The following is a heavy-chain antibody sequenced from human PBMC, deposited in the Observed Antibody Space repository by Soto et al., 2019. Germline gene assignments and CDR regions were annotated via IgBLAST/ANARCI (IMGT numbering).Heavy chain of an antibody. J-gene: IGHJ5*02. Sequence: QITLRESGPTLVQPTQTLTLTCTLSGVSLSTSGEGVGWIRQPPGKALEWLALIYWDDDKRFSPSLKSRLAITRDISKNQVVMTMTDMAPADTAIFYCAHRQRTVVVGAPSDLWGQGSQVTVSA. V-gene: IGHV2-5*02. D-gene: IGHD2-15*01. CDR3: AHRQRTVVVGAPSDL. CDR1: GVSLSTSGEG. CDR2: IYWDDDK.